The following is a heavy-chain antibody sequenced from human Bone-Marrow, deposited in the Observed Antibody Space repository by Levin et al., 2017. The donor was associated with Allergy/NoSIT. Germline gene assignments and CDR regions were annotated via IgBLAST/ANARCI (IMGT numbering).Heavy chain of an antibody. V-gene: IGHV4-39*01. CDR2: TGST. Sequence: SETLSLTCTISGGSISSSSHYWGWIRQSPGKGLEWIGDTGSTYSNPTLKSRVTISVDTSKNQFSLNLRSVTAADTAVYFCARWFDYLRAFDMWGQGTMVTVSS. D-gene: IGHD2/OR15-2a*01. CDR3: ARWFDYLRAFDM. J-gene: IGHJ3*02. CDR1: GGSISSSSHY.